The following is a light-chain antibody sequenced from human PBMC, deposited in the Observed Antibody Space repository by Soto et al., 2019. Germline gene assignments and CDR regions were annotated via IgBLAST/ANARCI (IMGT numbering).Light chain of an antibody. CDR3: QHYNSYSEA. J-gene: IGKJ1*01. V-gene: IGKV3-15*01. CDR1: QSVTGN. CDR2: GAS. Sequence: EIVLTQFPGTLSLSPGERATLSCRASQSVTGNSLAWYQQKLGRAPRVLIYGASTRATGIPARFSGSGSGTEFTLTISSLQSDDFATYYCQHYNSYSEAFGQGTKVDI.